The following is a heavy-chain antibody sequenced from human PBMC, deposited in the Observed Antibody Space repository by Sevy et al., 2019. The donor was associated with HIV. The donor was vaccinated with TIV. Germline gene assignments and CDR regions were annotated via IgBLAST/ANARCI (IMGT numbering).Heavy chain of an antibody. CDR3: ATVGLRYYSGSSSYQGDWFDP. Sequence: ASVKVSCKVSGYTLTKLSIHWVRQAPGKGLEWMGDFDPQDDEILYAQRFQGRLTMTEDTSTETEYMELSSLTSEDTAVYYCATVGLRYYSGSSSYQGDWFDPWGQGTLVTVSS. V-gene: IGHV1-24*01. CDR2: FDPQDDEI. D-gene: IGHD2-15*01. CDR1: GYTLTKLS. J-gene: IGHJ5*02.